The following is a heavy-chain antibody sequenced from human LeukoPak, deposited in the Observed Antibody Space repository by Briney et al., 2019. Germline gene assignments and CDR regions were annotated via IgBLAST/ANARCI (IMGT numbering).Heavy chain of an antibody. CDR1: GYTFTGDY. CDR3: AFEGRERGIDY. Sequence: ASVKVSCKASGYTFTGDYMHWVRQAPGQGLEWMGWINPNSGGRNYAQRFQGRVTMTRDTSISTAHMKRHRLRSDDTAVYYCAFEGRERGIDYWG. CDR2: INPNSGGR. D-gene: IGHD5-24*01. J-gene: IGHJ4*01. V-gene: IGHV1-2*02.